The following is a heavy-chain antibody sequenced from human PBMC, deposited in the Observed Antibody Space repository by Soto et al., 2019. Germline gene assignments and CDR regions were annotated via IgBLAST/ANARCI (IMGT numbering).Heavy chain of an antibody. Sequence: VGSLRLSCAASGFSFIDYAINWVRQVPGRGLEYVAGIGGRGGNAFYADSMKGRFSISRDNSKNTVYLHMHNLRVDDSAMYYCAKARHSGDFAGSYDSWGQGTLVTVSS. CDR3: AKARHSGDFAGSYDS. J-gene: IGHJ5*02. CDR2: IGGRGGNA. V-gene: IGHV3-23*01. D-gene: IGHD2-21*02. CDR1: GFSFIDYA.